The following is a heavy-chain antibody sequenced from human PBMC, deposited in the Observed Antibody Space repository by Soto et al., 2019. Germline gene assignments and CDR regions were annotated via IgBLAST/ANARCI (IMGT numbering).Heavy chain of an antibody. CDR3: AREDIAASPTRVGWFDP. Sequence: SVKVSCKASGGTFSSYAISWVRQAPGQGLEWMGGIIPIFGTANYAQKFQGRVTITADESTSTAYMELSSLRSEDTAVYYCAREDIAASPTRVGWFDPWGQGTLVTVSS. D-gene: IGHD6-13*01. J-gene: IGHJ5*02. V-gene: IGHV1-69*13. CDR1: GGTFSSYA. CDR2: IIPIFGTA.